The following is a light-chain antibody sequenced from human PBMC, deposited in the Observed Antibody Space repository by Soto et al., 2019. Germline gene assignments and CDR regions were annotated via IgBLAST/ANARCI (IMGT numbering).Light chain of an antibody. CDR3: SSFTSKSTLI. J-gene: IGLJ2*01. V-gene: IGLV2-14*03. CDR2: EVR. CDR1: MRDIGAYNL. Sequence: QSALTQPASVSGTPGQSITISCAGTMRDIGAYNLVSWYQQHPGKAPQLIIYEVRNRPSGISFRFSGSKSGNTASLTISGLQAEDEADYYCSSFTSKSTLIFGGGTKLTVL.